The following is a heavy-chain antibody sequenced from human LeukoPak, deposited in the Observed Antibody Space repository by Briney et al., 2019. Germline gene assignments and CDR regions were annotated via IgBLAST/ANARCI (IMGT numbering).Heavy chain of an antibody. CDR3: ARVRTNIAVAGRNAFDI. CDR2: INPNSGGT. CDR1: GYTFTCYY. V-gene: IGHV1-2*02. Sequence: ASVKVSCKASGYTFTCYYMHWVRQAPGQGLEWMGWINPNSGGTNYAQKFQGRVTMTRDTSISTAYMELSRLRSDDTAVYYCARVRTNIAVAGRNAFDIWGQGTMVTVSS. D-gene: IGHD6-19*01. J-gene: IGHJ3*02.